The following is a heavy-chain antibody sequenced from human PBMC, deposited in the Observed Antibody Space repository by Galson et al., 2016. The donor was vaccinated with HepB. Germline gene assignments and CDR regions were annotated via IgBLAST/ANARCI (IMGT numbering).Heavy chain of an antibody. CDR3: ARANYDVVSGHPQGYDY. CDR1: GYTFSNYW. V-gene: IGHV5-51*01. J-gene: IGHJ4*02. Sequence: QSGAEVKTPGESLKISCKTSGYTFSNYWIAWVRQMPGKGLEWMGIIYPDDSDARYSPSFQGQVTFSGDRSIDTAYLRCSSLKASDGAMYFCARANYDVVSGHPQGYDYWGQGTLVTVSS. CDR2: IYPDDSDA. D-gene: IGHD3-10*02.